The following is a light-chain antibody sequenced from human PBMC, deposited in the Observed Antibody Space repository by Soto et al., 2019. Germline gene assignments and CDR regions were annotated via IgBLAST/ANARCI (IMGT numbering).Light chain of an antibody. CDR3: QQTYSTPRT. Sequence: DIQVTQSPSSLSASVGDRVTITYRASRSISRYLNWYQQKPGKAPKLLIYSASSLQSGVPSRFSGSGSGSDFTLTINSLQPEDFATYYCQQTYSTPRTFGQGTKVDIK. CDR2: SAS. CDR1: RSISRY. J-gene: IGKJ1*01. V-gene: IGKV1-39*01.